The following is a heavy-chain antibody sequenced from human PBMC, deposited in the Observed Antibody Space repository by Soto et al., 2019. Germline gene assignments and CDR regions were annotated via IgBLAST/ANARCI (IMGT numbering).Heavy chain of an antibody. Sequence: PSETLSLTCTISGGSINSNFLTWIRQPAGKGLEWIGRISSNGDTNYNPSLRGRVSMSLDTSKNHFSLKLNSVTASDTAVYFCAGELWMAGLVYYFDFWGQGTLVTVTS. CDR2: ISSNGDT. D-gene: IGHD6-19*01. J-gene: IGHJ4*02. V-gene: IGHV4-4*07. CDR3: AGELWMAGLVYYFDF. CDR1: GGSINSNF.